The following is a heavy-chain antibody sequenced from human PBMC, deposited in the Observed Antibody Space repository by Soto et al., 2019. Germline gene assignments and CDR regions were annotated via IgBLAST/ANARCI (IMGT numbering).Heavy chain of an antibody. D-gene: IGHD2-15*01. J-gene: IGHJ5*02. CDR2: IIPILGRV. CDR3: ARGHCIAGNCYSVVWWFDP. V-gene: IGHV1-69*10. Sequence: SVKVSCKASGGAFNTFAFTWLRQAPGQGFEWMGGIIPILGRVNSAQRFQDRLTITADESTSTAYMELSSLTSEDTAVYYCARGHCIAGNCYSVVWWFDPWGQGTTVTVSS. CDR1: GGAFNTFA.